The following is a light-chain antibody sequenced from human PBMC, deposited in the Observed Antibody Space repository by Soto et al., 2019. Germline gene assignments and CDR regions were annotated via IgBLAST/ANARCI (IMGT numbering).Light chain of an antibody. J-gene: IGLJ1*01. CDR3: SSYTSSSTYV. CDR1: SSDVGDYNY. Sequence: QSVLTQPASVSGSPGQSITISYTGASSDVGDYNYVSWYQHHPGKAPKLLIYEVNNRPSGVSDRFSGSKSGNVASLTISWLQAEVEADYYCSSYTSSSTYVFGTGTKVTVL. CDR2: EVN. V-gene: IGLV2-14*01.